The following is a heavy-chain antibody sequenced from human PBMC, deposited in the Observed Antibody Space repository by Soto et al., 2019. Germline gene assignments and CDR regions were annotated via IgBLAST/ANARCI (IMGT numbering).Heavy chain of an antibody. CDR2: FDPEDGET. CDR3: ATADGITGTIHEL. D-gene: IGHD1-20*01. CDR1: GYTLTELS. V-gene: IGHV1-24*01. J-gene: IGHJ4*02. Sequence: ASVKVSCKASGYTLTELSMHWVRQAPGKGLEWMGGFDPEDGETIYAQKFQGRVTMTEDTSTDTAYMELSSLRSEDTAVYYCATADGITGTIHELWGQGTLVTVSS.